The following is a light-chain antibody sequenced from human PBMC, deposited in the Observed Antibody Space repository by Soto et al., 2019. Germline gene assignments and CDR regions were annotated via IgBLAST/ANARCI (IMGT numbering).Light chain of an antibody. Sequence: EIVLTQTPGTLSLSPGVRATLSCRASQSVSSSYLAWYQQKPGQAHRLLIYGASSRATGITDRFSGSGSGTDFTLTISRLEPEDFAVYYCQQYGSSPYTFGQGTKLEIK. CDR1: QSVSSSY. CDR3: QQYGSSPYT. CDR2: GAS. V-gene: IGKV3-20*01. J-gene: IGKJ2*01.